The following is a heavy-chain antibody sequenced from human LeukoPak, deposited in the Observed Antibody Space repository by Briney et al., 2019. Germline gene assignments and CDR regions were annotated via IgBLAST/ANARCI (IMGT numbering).Heavy chain of an antibody. Sequence: GGSLRLSCAASGFTFSSYAMHWVRQAPGKGLEWVAVISYDGSNKYYADSVKGRFTISRDNSKNTLYLQMNSLRAEDTAVYYCARGYSYGYPTRDYFDYWGQGTLVTVSS. CDR1: GFTFSSYA. D-gene: IGHD5-18*01. CDR3: ARGYSYGYPTRDYFDY. CDR2: ISYDGSNK. J-gene: IGHJ4*02. V-gene: IGHV3-30-3*01.